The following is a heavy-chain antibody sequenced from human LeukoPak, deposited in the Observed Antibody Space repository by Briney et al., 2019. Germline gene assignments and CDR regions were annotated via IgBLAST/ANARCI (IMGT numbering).Heavy chain of an antibody. CDR3: ARERNYGKYYFDY. D-gene: IGHD4-11*01. Sequence: ASVKVSCKASGYTFTSYGISWVRQAPGQGLEWMGWISAYNGKRNYAQKLQGRVTMTTDTSTSTAYMELSSLRSDDTAVYYCARERNYGKYYFDYWGQGTLVTVSS. J-gene: IGHJ4*02. CDR2: ISAYNGKR. CDR1: GYTFTSYG. V-gene: IGHV1-18*01.